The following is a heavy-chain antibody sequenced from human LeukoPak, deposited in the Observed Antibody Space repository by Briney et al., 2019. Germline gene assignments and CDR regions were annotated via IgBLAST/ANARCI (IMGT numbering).Heavy chain of an antibody. V-gene: IGHV1-2*02. J-gene: IGHJ5*02. Sequence: ASVKVSCKASGYTFTAYHMHWVRQAPGQGLEWMGWINPNSGGTNYAQKFQGRVTMTRDTSISTAYMELSRLRSDDTAVYYCARVGGYSSGWDNNWFDPWGQGTLVTVSS. CDR3: ARVGGYSSGWDNNWFDP. CDR2: INPNSGGT. D-gene: IGHD6-19*01. CDR1: GYTFTAYH.